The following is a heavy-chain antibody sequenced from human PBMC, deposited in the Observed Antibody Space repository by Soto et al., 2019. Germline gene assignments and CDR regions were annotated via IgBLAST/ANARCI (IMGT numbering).Heavy chain of an antibody. J-gene: IGHJ2*01. V-gene: IGHV4-39*01. CDR1: GGSISSSSYY. CDR2: IYYSGST. D-gene: IGHD2-21*02. CDR3: AKSLDCGGDCYTGGDWYFDL. Sequence: QLQLQESGPGLVKPSETLSLTCTVSGGSISSSSYYWGWIRQPPGKGLEWIGSIYYSGSTYYNPSLKSRVTISVDTYKNQFSLKLSSVTAADTAVYYCAKSLDCGGDCYTGGDWYFDLWGRGTLVTVSS.